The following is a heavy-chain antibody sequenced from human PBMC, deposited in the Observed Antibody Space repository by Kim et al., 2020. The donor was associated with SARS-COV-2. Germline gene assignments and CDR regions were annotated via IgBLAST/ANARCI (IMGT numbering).Heavy chain of an antibody. J-gene: IGHJ4*02. CDR3: AKDLAPNYDFWSGYDGSYYFDY. D-gene: IGHD3-3*01. Sequence: GGSLRLSCAASGFTFSSFGMHWVRQAPGKGLEWVAVISYDGSNKDYADSVKGRFTISRDNSKNTLYLQMNSLRAEDTAVYYCAKDLAPNYDFWSGYDGSYYFDYWGQGTLVTVSS. V-gene: IGHV3-30*18. CDR1: GFTFSSFG. CDR2: ISYDGSNK.